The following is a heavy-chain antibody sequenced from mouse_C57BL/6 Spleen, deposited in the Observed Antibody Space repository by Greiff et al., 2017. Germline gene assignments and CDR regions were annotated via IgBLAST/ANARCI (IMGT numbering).Heavy chain of an antibody. CDR2: ISSGSSTI. CDR1: GFTFSDYG. V-gene: IGHV5-17*01. CDR3: AKEYYYGSRGYFDY. Sequence: EVQVVESGGGLVKPGGSLKLSCAASGFTFSDYGMHWVRQAPEKGLEWVAYISSGSSTIYYADTVKGRFTISRDNAKNTLFLQMTSLRSEDTAMYYCAKEYYYGSRGYFDYWGQGTTLTVSS. D-gene: IGHD1-1*01. J-gene: IGHJ2*01.